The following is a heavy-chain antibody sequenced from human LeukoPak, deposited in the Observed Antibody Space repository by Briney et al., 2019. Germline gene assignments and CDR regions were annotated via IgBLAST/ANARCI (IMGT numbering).Heavy chain of an antibody. CDR2: MSGHGHNV. V-gene: IGHV3-23*01. CDR3: AKFRGMIVFDY. J-gene: IGHJ4*02. CDR1: GFTFDTHA. Sequence: GRSLRLSCAASGFTFDTHAMSWVRQAPGKGLEWISTMSGHGHNVYYADSVKGRFTISRDNSKNTLYLHMNSLRAEDTAIYYCAKFRGMIVFDYWGQGALVTVSS. D-gene: IGHD3-10*01.